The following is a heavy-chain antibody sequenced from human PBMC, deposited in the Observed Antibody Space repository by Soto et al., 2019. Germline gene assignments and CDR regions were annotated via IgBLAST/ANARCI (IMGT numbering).Heavy chain of an antibody. CDR3: TTSLRHCTNGVCWDDAFDI. J-gene: IGHJ3*02. CDR1: GFTFSNAW. CDR2: IKSKTDGGTT. V-gene: IGHV3-15*01. D-gene: IGHD2-8*01. Sequence: GGSLRLSCAASGFTFSNAWMSWVRQAPGKGLEWVGRIKSKTDGGTTDYAAPVKGRFTISRDDSKNTPSLQMNSLKTEDTAVYYCTTSLRHCTNGVCWDDAFDIWGQGTMVTVSS.